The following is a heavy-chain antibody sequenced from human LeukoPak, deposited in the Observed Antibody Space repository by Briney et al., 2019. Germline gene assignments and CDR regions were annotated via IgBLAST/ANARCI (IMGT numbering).Heavy chain of an antibody. V-gene: IGHV4-59*01. CDR3: ARMSGYYSPYFDY. J-gene: IGHJ4*02. CDR1: GGSISSYY. CDR2: IYYSGST. Sequence: SETLSLTCTVSGGSISSYYWSWIRKPPGKGLEWIGYIYYSGSTNYNPSLKSRVTISVDTSKNQFSLKLSSVTAADTAVYYCARMSGYYSPYFDYWGQGTLVTVSS. D-gene: IGHD3-22*01.